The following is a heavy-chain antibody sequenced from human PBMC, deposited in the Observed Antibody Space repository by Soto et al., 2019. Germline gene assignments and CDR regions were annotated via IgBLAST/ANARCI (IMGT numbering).Heavy chain of an antibody. CDR2: ISAYNGNT. CDR1: GYTITRYG. Sequence: GASVKVSWKASGYTITRYGIRWGRQAPGKRIKWMGWISAYNGNTNYAQKLQGRVTMTTDTSTSTAYMELRSLRSDDTAVYYCLXYPLDYGDPPLSYYWGQGTLVTVSS. V-gene: IGHV1-18*01. J-gene: IGHJ4*02. CDR3: LXYPLDYGDPPLSYY. D-gene: IGHD4-17*01.